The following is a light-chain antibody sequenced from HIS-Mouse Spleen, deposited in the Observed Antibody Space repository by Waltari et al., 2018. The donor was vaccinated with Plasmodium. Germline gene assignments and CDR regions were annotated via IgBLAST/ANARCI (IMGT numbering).Light chain of an antibody. CDR1: ALPQNY. CDR3: YSTDSSGNHRV. V-gene: IGLV3-10*01. J-gene: IGLJ3*02. CDR2: EDS. Sequence: SYELTQPPSVSVSTGQTARITCSADALPQNYLYWYQQKSGQAPVLVIYEDSKRPSGIPERFSGSSSGTMATLTISGAQVEDEADYYCYSTDSSGNHRVFGGGTKLTVL.